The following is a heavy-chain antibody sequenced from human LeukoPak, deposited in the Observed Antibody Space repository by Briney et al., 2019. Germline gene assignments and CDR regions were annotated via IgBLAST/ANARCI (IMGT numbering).Heavy chain of an antibody. CDR3: ARLIEDTAMVVY. D-gene: IGHD5-18*01. J-gene: IGHJ4*02. Sequence: ASVQVSCKASGYTFTGYYMHWVRQAPGQGLEWMGWINPNSGGTNYAQKFQGRVTMTRDTSISTAYMELSRLRSDDTAVYYCARLIEDTAMVVYWGQGTLVTVSS. V-gene: IGHV1-2*02. CDR2: INPNSGGT. CDR1: GYTFTGYY.